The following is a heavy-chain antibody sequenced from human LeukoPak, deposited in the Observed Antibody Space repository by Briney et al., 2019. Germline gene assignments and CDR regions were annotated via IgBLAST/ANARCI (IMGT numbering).Heavy chain of an antibody. D-gene: IGHD2-15*01. CDR3: AKVPYCSGGNCYSYFDY. J-gene: IGHJ4*02. CDR1: GFTFSSYA. Sequence: GGSLRLSCAASGFTFSSYAMNWVRQAPGKGLEWVSVISGSGANTNYADSEKGRFTISRDNSKNTLYLQMNSLRAEDTAVYYCAKVPYCSGGNCYSYFDYWGQGTLVTVSS. V-gene: IGHV3-23*01. CDR2: ISGSGANT.